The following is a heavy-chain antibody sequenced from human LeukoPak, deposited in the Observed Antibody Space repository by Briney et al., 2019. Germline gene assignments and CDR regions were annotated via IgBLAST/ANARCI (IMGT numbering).Heavy chain of an antibody. J-gene: IGHJ4*02. V-gene: IGHV4-38-2*02. CDR2: MYHSGTT. CDR3: AGQYTGYDAFDY. Sequence: SETLSLTCSVSGYSVSSGYYWGWIRQSPGKGLEWIGSMYHSGTTYYNPSLKSRVTLSVDTSKNLFSLKLSSVTAADTAVYYCAGQYTGYDAFDYWGQGTLVTVSS. CDR1: GYSVSSGYY. D-gene: IGHD5-12*01.